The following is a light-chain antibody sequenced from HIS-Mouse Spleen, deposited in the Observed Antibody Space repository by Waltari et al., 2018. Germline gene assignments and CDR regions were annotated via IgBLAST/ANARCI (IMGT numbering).Light chain of an antibody. J-gene: IGLJ2*01. V-gene: IGLV3-10*01. CDR1: ALPKKY. Sequence: SYDLTQPPSVSVSPGQTARTTCSGDALPKKYAYWYQQTAGQAPVLVIYEDSKRPSGIPERFSGSSSGTMATLTISGAQVEDEADYYCYSTDSSGNHRVFGGGTKLTVL. CDR3: YSTDSSGNHRV. CDR2: EDS.